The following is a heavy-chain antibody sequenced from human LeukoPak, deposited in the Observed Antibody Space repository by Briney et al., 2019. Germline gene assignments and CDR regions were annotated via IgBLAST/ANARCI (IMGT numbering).Heavy chain of an antibody. Sequence: GGSLRLSCAASGFTFDDYGMSWVRQAPGKGLEWVSGINWYGGSTGYADSVKGRFTTTRDNAKNSLYLQMNSLRAEDTALYYCARDRGFGESYYFDYWGQGTLVTVSS. D-gene: IGHD3-10*01. V-gene: IGHV3-20*04. J-gene: IGHJ4*02. CDR2: INWYGGST. CDR1: GFTFDDYG. CDR3: ARDRGFGESYYFDY.